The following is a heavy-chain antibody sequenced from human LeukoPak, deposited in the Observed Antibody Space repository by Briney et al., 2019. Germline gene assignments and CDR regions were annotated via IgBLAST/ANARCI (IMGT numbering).Heavy chain of an antibody. CDR3: VREARGYHYTYFDY. Sequence: GSMRLSCTASGFTLGSHDMHWVRQIPGQGLEWVAAVSSGFHAFFADSVQGRFTVSREDARNSLYLQMNSLRAGDTAVYYCVREARGYHYTYFDYWGQGTLVTVSS. D-gene: IGHD5-18*01. V-gene: IGHV3-13*01. CDR2: VSSGFHA. CDR1: GFTLGSHD. J-gene: IGHJ4*02.